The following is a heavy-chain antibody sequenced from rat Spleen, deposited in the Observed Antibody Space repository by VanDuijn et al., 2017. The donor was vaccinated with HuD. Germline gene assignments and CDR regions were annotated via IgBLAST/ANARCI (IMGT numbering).Heavy chain of an antibody. Sequence: EVKLVESGGGLVQPGRSLKLSCAASGFTFDDYGMAWVRQAPKKGLEWVAYISSGGGGIYYPDSVKGRFTISRDNAKNTQYLQMDSLRSEDTATYYCATDPGCYWGQGVMVTVSS. CDR1: GFTFDDYG. J-gene: IGHJ2*01. D-gene: IGHD1-4*01. V-gene: IGHV5S13*01. CDR2: ISSGGGGI. CDR3: ATDPGCY.